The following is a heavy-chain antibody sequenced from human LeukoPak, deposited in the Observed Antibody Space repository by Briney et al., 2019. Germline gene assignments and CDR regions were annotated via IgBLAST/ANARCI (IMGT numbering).Heavy chain of an antibody. Sequence: PGRSLRLSCAASGFTFSSHCMSWVRQAPGKGLEWVANIKQDGSEKYYVDSVKGRFTISRDNAKNSLYLQMNSLRAEDTAVYYCAREEYSNGWGSYLNGFDPWGQGTLVTVSS. V-gene: IGHV3-7*04. J-gene: IGHJ5*02. CDR3: AREEYSNGWGSYLNGFDP. D-gene: IGHD3-10*01. CDR2: IKQDGSEK. CDR1: GFTFSSHC.